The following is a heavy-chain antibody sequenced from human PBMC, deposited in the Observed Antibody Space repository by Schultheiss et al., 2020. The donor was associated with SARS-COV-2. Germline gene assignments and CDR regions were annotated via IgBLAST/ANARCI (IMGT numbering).Heavy chain of an antibody. J-gene: IGHJ3*02. CDR3: ARRTRDNDAFDI. V-gene: IGHV4-39*01. Sequence: SETLSLTCTVSGGSISSGDYYWSWIRQPPGKGLEWIGSIYYSGSTYYNPSLKSRVTISVDTSKNQFSLKLSSVTAADTAVYYCARRTRDNDAFDIWGQGTMVTVSS. CDR1: GGSISSGDYY. CDR2: IYYSGST.